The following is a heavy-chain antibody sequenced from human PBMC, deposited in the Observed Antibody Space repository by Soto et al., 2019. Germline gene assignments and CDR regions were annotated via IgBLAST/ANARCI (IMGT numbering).Heavy chain of an antibody. J-gene: IGHJ5*02. CDR1: GYTFTTYD. CDR2: MNPNSGNT. V-gene: IGHV1-8*02. Sequence: QVQLVQSGAEVKKPGASVKVSCTTSGYTFTTYDINWVRQATGQGFEWMGWMNPNSGNTGYAQKFQGRVTMTRDTSISTAYMELSSIRSEDTEVYYCVRNLNGFDPWGQGTLVTVSS. CDR3: VRNLNGFDP.